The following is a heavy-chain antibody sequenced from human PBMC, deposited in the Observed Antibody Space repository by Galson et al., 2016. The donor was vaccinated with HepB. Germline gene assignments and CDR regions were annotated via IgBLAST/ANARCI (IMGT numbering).Heavy chain of an antibody. V-gene: IGHV4-39*01. Sequence: SETLSLTCTVSGDSIRTSNYNWGWIRQPPGRGLEWIGTIHSSAIGYYNPSLKIRVTMSVDQSKNQFSLKLISVTAADTAVYYCARRRPATNPHYFDYWGQGTLVTVSS. CDR1: GDSIRTSNYN. CDR3: ARRRPATNPHYFDY. D-gene: IGHD1-26*01. CDR2: IHSSAIG. J-gene: IGHJ4*02.